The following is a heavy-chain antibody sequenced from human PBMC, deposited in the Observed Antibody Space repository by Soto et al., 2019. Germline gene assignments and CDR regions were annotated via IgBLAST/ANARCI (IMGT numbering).Heavy chain of an antibody. CDR1: GYTFTNYG. J-gene: IGHJ5*02. V-gene: IGHV1-18*01. CDR2: ISGYNGNT. Sequence: QVYLVQSGAEVRKPGASVKLSCKASGYTFTNYGVAWVRQAPGHGLEWLGWISGYNGNTNYAQKFQGRVTMTRDTATSTAYMELKTLRSDDTASYFCARALVKGVNRGGLGAHNWFDPWGQGTLVTVSS. CDR3: ARALVKGVNRGGLGAHNWFDP. D-gene: IGHD3-10*01.